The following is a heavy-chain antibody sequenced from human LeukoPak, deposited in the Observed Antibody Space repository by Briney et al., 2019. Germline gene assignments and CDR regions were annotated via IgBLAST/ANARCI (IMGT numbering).Heavy chain of an antibody. CDR2: ISGSGGTT. J-gene: IGHJ3*02. Sequence: PGGSLRLSCAASKFTFSSYAMPWVRQTPGKGLEWVSAISGSGGTTYYADSVKGRFTISRDNSKNTLYLQMNSLRAEDTAVYYCAKDGSYGLDIWGQGTMVTVSS. V-gene: IGHV3-23*01. CDR3: AKDGSYGLDI. CDR1: KFTFSSYA. D-gene: IGHD5-18*01.